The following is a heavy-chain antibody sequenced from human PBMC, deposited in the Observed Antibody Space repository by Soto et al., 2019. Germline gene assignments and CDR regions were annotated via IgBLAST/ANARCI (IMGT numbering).Heavy chain of an antibody. Sequence: QVQLVQSGAEVKKPGSSVKVPCRASGGSFGTYVITWGRWAPGQGLEWMGGIIPKFGTTNYAQNFQGRVTITADESTNTAYMELNYLGSDDTAVYFCARELDPYYGGNSLSLDYWGQGTQVTVSS. CDR2: IIPKFGTT. D-gene: IGHD4-17*01. CDR3: ARELDPYYGGNSLSLDY. CDR1: GGSFGTYV. J-gene: IGHJ4*02. V-gene: IGHV1-69*13.